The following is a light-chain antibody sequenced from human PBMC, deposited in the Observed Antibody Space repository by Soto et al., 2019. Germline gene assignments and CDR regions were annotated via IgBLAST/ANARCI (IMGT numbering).Light chain of an antibody. CDR1: SGNSSYA. V-gene: IGLV4-69*01. CDR3: QTWGTGIQV. CDR2: LNSDDSH. Sequence: QPVLTQSPSASTSLGASVKLTCTLSSGNSSYAIAWHQQQPEKGPRYLMKLNSDDSHSKGDGIPDRFSGSSSGAERYLTISSLQSEDEADYYCQTWGTGIQVFGGGTKLTVL. J-gene: IGLJ3*02.